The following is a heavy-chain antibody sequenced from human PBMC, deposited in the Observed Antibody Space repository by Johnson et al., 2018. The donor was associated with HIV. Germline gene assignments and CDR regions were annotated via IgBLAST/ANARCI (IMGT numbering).Heavy chain of an antibody. CDR2: ISYSASSM. CDR3: TTDPPGMSSTSERDAFDI. J-gene: IGHJ3*02. D-gene: IGHD2-2*01. V-gene: IGHV3-11*01. Sequence: QVQLVESGGGLVKPGGSLRLSCAASGFTFSDYYMSWIRQAPGKGLEWVSYISYSASSMFYADSLQGRFTISRDNAKNSLYLQMNSLKTEDTAVYYCTTDPPGMSSTSERDAFDIWGQGTMVTVSS. CDR1: GFTFSDYY.